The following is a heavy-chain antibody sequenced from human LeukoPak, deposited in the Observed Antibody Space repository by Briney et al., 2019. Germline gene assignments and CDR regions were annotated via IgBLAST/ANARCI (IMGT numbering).Heavy chain of an antibody. CDR3: ARDFYYYGMDV. J-gene: IGHJ6*02. Sequence: PLASVKVSCKASGYTFTGYYMHWVRQAPGQGLEWMGWISAYNGNTNYAQKLQGRVTMTTDTSTSTAYMELRSLRSDDTAVYYCARDFYYYGMDVWGQGTTVTVSS. V-gene: IGHV1-18*04. CDR1: GYTFTGYY. CDR2: ISAYNGNT.